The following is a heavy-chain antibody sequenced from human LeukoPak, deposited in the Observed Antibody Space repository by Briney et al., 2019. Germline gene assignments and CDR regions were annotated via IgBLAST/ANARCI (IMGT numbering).Heavy chain of an antibody. Sequence: PGGSLRLSCAASGFTFSSYAMSWVRQAPGKGLEWVSAISGSGGSTYYADSVKGRFTISRDNSKNTLYLQMNSLRADDTAVYYCAKPPRAYCSSSACSYWGQGTLVTVSS. J-gene: IGHJ4*02. CDR3: AKPPRAYCSSSACSY. V-gene: IGHV3-23*01. CDR1: GFTFSSYA. CDR2: ISGSGGST. D-gene: IGHD2-2*01.